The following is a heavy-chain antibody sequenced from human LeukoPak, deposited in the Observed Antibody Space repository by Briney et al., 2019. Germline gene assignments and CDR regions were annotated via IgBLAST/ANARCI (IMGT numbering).Heavy chain of an antibody. CDR3: ARLSLGMSSSSVDY. Sequence: ASVKVSCKASGYTFTSYYMHWVRQAPGQGLEWMGIINPSGGSTSYAQKFQGRVTITADKSTSTAYMELSSLRSEDTAVYYCARLSLGMSSSSVDYWGQGTLVTVSS. V-gene: IGHV1-46*01. J-gene: IGHJ4*02. D-gene: IGHD6-6*01. CDR2: INPSGGST. CDR1: GYTFTSYY.